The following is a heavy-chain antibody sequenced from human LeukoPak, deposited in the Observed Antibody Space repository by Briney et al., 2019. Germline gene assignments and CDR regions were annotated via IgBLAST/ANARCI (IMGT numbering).Heavy chain of an antibody. CDR3: ARGSTYYYDSSGGSNWFDP. Sequence: SETLSLTCTVSGGSITTSGHYWGWIRQPPGKGLEWIGEINHSGSTDYNPSLKSRVTISVDTSKNQFSLKLSSVTAADTAVYYCARGSTYYYDSSGGSNWFDPWGQGTLVTVSS. J-gene: IGHJ5*02. CDR1: GGSITTSGHY. CDR2: INHSGST. D-gene: IGHD3-22*01. V-gene: IGHV4-39*07.